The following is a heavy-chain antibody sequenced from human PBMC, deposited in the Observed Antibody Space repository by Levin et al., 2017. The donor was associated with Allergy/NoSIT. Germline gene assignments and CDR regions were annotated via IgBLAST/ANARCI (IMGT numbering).Heavy chain of an antibody. CDR1: GGTFSSYA. J-gene: IGHJ2*01. CDR2: IIPIFGTA. D-gene: IGHD5-24*01. CDR3: ASRRPSRDGHMWYFDR. Sequence: SVKVSCKASGGTFSSYAISWVRQAPGQGLEWMGGIIPIFGTANYAQKFQGRVTITADKSTSTAYMELSSLRSEDTAVYYCASRRPSRDGHMWYFDRWGRGTLVTVSS. V-gene: IGHV1-69*06.